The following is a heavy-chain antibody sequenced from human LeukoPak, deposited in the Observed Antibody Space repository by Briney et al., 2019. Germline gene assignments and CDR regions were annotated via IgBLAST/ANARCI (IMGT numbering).Heavy chain of an antibody. V-gene: IGHV4-39*01. D-gene: IGHD6-19*01. CDR1: GGSISSSSYY. Sequence: KSSETLSLTCTVSGGSISSSSYYWGWIRQPPGKGLEWIGSIYYSGSTYYNPSLKSRVTISVDTSKNQFSLKLSSVTAADTAVYYCARAHSSGWYYPSYYYYGMDVWGQGTTVTVSS. J-gene: IGHJ6*02. CDR2: IYYSGST. CDR3: ARAHSSGWYYPSYYYYGMDV.